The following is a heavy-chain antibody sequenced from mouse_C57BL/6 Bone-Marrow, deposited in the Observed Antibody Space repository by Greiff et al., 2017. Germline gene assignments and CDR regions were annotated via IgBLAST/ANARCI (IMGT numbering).Heavy chain of an antibody. CDR1: GYAFSSSW. D-gene: IGHD2-2*01. J-gene: IGHJ2*01. Sequence: QVQLQQSGPELVKPGASVKISCKASGYAFSSSWMNWVKQRPGKGLEWIGRIYPGDGDTNYNGKFKGKATLTADKSSSTAYMQLSSLTSEDSAVYFCALWLRRGNYFDYWGQGTTRTVSS. CDR2: IYPGDGDT. V-gene: IGHV1-82*01. CDR3: ALWLRRGNYFDY.